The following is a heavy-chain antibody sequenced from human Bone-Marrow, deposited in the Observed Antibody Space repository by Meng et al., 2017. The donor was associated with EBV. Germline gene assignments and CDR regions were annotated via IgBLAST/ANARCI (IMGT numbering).Heavy chain of an antibody. CDR2: IIPIFGTA. J-gene: IGHJ4*02. D-gene: IGHD1-26*01. CDR3: ASTRGIWYDFDY. V-gene: IGHV1-69*06. Sequence: QGELGQSGAEGKRPGSSVKVSCKASGGTFSSYAISWVRQAPGQGLEWMGGIIPIFGTANYAQKFQGRVTITADKSTSTAYMELSSLRSEDTAVYYCASTRGIWYDFDYWGQGTLVTVSS. CDR1: GGTFSSYA.